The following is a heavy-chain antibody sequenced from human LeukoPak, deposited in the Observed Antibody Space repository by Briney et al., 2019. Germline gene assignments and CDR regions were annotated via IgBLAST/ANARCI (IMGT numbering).Heavy chain of an antibody. J-gene: IGHJ6*02. D-gene: IGHD3-3*01. Sequence: GGSLRLSCAASGFIVSSNYMSWVRQAPGKGLEWVANIKQDGSEKYYVDSVKGRFTISRDNAKNSLYLQMNSLRAEDTAVYYCARDRYYDFWSGYPVDGMDVWGQGTTVTVSS. CDR1: GFIVSSNY. V-gene: IGHV3-7*05. CDR2: IKQDGSEK. CDR3: ARDRYYDFWSGYPVDGMDV.